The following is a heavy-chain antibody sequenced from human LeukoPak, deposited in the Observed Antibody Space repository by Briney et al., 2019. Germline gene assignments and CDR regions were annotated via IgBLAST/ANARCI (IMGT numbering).Heavy chain of an antibody. V-gene: IGHV3-53*05. Sequence: GGSLRLSCAASGFTVSSNYMSWVRQAPGKGLEWVSVIYSGGSTYYADSVKGRFTISRDNSKNTLCLQMNSLRAEDTAVYYCATDQRYAFDYWGQGILVTVSS. J-gene: IGHJ4*02. D-gene: IGHD3-9*01. CDR2: IYSGGST. CDR3: ATDQRYAFDY. CDR1: GFTVSSNY.